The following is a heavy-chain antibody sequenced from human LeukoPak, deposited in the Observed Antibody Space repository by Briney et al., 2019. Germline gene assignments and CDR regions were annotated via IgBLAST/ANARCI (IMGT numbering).Heavy chain of an antibody. D-gene: IGHD6-19*01. CDR1: GYTFTSYA. CDR2: INAGNGNT. CDR3: ARDVIAVAGYAEYFQH. V-gene: IGHV1-3*01. Sequence: GASVKVSCKASGYTFTSYAMHWVRQAPGQRLEWMGWINAGNGNTKYSQKFQGRVTITRDTSASTAYMELSSRRSEDTAVYYCARDVIAVAGYAEYFQHWGQGTLVTVSS. J-gene: IGHJ1*01.